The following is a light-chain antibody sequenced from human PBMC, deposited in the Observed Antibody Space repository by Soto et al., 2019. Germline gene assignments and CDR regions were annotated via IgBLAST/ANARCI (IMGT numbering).Light chain of an antibody. V-gene: IGKV3-11*01. CDR3: QQRSNWPPLT. J-gene: IGKJ4*01. CDR2: DAS. Sequence: EIVLTQPPATLSLSPGERATLSCRASQSISSYLAWYQQKPGQAPRLLIYDASNRATGIPARFCGSGSGTDFTLTISSLEPEDFAVYYCQQRSNWPPLTFGGGTKVDIK. CDR1: QSISSY.